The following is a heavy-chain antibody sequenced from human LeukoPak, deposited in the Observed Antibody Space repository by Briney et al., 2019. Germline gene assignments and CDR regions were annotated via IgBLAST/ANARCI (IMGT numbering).Heavy chain of an antibody. CDR1: GFTFSSYW. V-gene: IGHV3-74*01. J-gene: IGHJ3*01. CDR2: VDSGGTNT. D-gene: IGHD1-14*01. CDR3: ARGGPDHAFDV. Sequence: GGSPRLSCAASGFTFSSYWMHWVRQAPGKGLVWVSRVDSGGTNTIYADSVQGRFTISRDNAKNSLYLQINSLRAEDTALYYCARGGPDHAFDVWGQGTMVTVSS.